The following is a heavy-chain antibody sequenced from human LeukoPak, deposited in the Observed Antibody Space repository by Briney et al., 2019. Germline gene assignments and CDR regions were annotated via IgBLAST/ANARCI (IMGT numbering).Heavy chain of an antibody. D-gene: IGHD4-17*01. CDR2: FSPYNGNT. V-gene: IGHV1-18*01. J-gene: IGHJ5*02. CDR3: ARDQRGYGDSSGASKWIDP. Sequence: ASVKVSCKASGYTFTSYGINWVRQAPGQRLEWMGCFSPYNGNTKYAEKIQRRVTITTDTSTSTAYMELRSLSSDDTAVYYCARDQRGYGDSSGASKWIDPWGQGTLVTVSS. CDR1: GYTFTSYG.